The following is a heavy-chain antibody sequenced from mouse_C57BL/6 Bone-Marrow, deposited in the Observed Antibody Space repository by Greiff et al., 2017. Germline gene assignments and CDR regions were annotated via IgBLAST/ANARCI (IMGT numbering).Heavy chain of an antibody. D-gene: IGHD2-5*01. V-gene: IGHV1-12*01. CDR1: GYTFTSYN. CDR3: AKEGAYSNFGWFAY. J-gene: IGHJ3*01. Sequence: QVQLKQSGAALVRPGASVKMSCKASGYTFTSYNMHWVKQTPRQGLEWIGAIYPGNGDTSYNQKFKGKATLTVDKSSSTAYMQLSSLTSEDSAVYFGAKEGAYSNFGWFAYWGQGTLVTVSA. CDR2: IYPGNGDT.